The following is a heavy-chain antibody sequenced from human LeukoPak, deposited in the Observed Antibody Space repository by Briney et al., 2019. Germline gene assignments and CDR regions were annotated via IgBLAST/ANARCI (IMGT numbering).Heavy chain of an antibody. Sequence: GGSLRLSCAASGFTFSSNDMSWVRQAPGKGLEWVSAISGGGGSTYYSDSVKGRFTISRDNSKNTLYLQMNSLRAEDTAVYYCATGLGIVVVVAATPGAVDVWGQGTTVTVSS. V-gene: IGHV3-23*01. CDR1: GFTFSSND. J-gene: IGHJ6*02. CDR2: ISGGGGST. CDR3: ATGLGIVVVVAATPGAVDV. D-gene: IGHD2-15*01.